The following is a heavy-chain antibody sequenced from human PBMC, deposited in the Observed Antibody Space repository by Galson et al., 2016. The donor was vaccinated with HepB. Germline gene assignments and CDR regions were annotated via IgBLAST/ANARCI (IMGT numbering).Heavy chain of an antibody. CDR1: GFTFSGFD. V-gene: IGHV3-49*04. Sequence: SLRLSCAVSGFTFSGFDMHWVRQAPGKGLEWVGFSRSKAYGGTTKYAASVKDRFTMSRDDSKSIAYLQMNSLETGDTAIYYCTRNIAATSIGWFDPWGQGTLVTVAS. CDR3: TRNIAATSIGWFDP. CDR2: SRSKAYGGTT. J-gene: IGHJ5*02. D-gene: IGHD6-13*01.